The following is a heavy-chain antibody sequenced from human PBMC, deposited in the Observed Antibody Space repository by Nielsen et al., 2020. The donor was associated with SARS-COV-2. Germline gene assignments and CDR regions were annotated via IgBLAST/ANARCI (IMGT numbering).Heavy chain of an antibody. CDR2: ISSGGST. V-gene: IGHV3-53*05. CDR3: AAFPYYDFWSGQYYYYGMDV. D-gene: IGHD3-3*01. Sequence: GESLKISCAASGFTVSSNYMSWVRQAPGKGLEWVSVISSGGSTYYADSVKGRFTISRDNAKNSLYLQMNSLRAEDTALYYCAAFPYYDFWSGQYYYYGMDVWGQGTTVTVSS. J-gene: IGHJ6*02. CDR1: GFTVSSNY.